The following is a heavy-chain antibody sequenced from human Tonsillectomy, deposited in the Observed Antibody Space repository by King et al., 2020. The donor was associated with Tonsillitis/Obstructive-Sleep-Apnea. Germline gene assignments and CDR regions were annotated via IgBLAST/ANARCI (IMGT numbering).Heavy chain of an antibody. D-gene: IGHD6-19*01. CDR1: GVSISTYY. V-gene: IGHV4-59*01. CDR3: ARVRAVTGGYWYFDL. Sequence: QLQESGPGLVKPSETLSLTCTVSGVSISTYYWSWIRQPPGKGLEWIGYIYYNGSTTYNPSLKSRVTISVDTSKNQFSLKLSSVTAADTAVYYCARVRAVTGGYWYFDLWGRGTLVTVSS. J-gene: IGHJ2*01. CDR2: IYYNGST.